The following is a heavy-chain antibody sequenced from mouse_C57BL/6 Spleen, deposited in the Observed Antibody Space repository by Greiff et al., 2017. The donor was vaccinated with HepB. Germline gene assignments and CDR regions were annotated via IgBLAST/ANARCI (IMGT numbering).Heavy chain of an antibody. CDR2: ISYSGST. CDR1: GYSITSDY. J-gene: IGHJ4*01. Sequence: EVKLVESGPGLAKPSQTLSLTCSVTGYSITSDYWNWIRKFPGNKLEYMGYISYSGSTYYNPSLKSRISITRDTSKNQYYLQLNSVTTEDTATYYCALRATVHYYAMDYWGQGTSVTVSS. D-gene: IGHD1-1*01. V-gene: IGHV3-8*01. CDR3: ALRATVHYYAMDY.